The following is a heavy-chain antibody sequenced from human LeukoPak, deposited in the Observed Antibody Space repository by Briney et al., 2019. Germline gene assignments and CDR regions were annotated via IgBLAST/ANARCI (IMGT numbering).Heavy chain of an antibody. V-gene: IGHV3-48*01. Sequence: AGGSLRLSCAGSGFTSSSYDMNWIRQAPGKGLEWVSYISISSSTIYYAESVKGRFTISRDNAKNSLYLQVNSLRAEDTAIYYCARGPPLFDPWGQGTLVTVSS. CDR2: ISISSSTI. CDR1: GFTSSSYD. J-gene: IGHJ5*02. CDR3: ARGPPLFDP.